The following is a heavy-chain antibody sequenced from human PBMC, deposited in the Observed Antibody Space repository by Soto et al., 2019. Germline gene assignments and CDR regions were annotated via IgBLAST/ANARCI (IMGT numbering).Heavy chain of an antibody. CDR1: GFNFRSYA. CDR2: ISYDGANK. CDR3: AKSPGGVAGMDPIEY. Sequence: QVHLVESGGGVVQSGRSLRLSCAASGFNFRSYAMDWVRQAPGKGLEWVAVISYDGANKYYAGSVTGRFTISRDNFKNTLYLEMNRLTAEDTALYYCAKSPGGVAGMDPIEYWGQGTLVTVSS. D-gene: IGHD6-19*01. V-gene: IGHV3-30-3*02. J-gene: IGHJ4*02.